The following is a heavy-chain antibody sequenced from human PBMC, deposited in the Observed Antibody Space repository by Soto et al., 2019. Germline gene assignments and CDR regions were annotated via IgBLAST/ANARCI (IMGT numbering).Heavy chain of an antibody. J-gene: IGHJ2*01. CDR3: ARVTGVYDYGGNYNLGWYFDL. CDR1: GGNFSSYA. CDR2: IIPIFGTA. V-gene: IGHV1-69*01. Sequence: QVQLVQSGAEVKKPGSSVKVSCKASGGNFSSYAISWVRQAPGQGLECMGGIIPIFGTANYAQKFQGRVTITADESTSTAYMELSSLRSEDTAVYYCARVTGVYDYGGNYNLGWYFDLWGRGTLVTVSS. D-gene: IGHD4-17*01.